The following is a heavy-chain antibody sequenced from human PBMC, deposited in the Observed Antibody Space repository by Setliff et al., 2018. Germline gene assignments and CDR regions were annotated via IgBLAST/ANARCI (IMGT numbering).Heavy chain of an antibody. CDR3: ARERRRSGWNLDTFEI. J-gene: IGHJ3*02. CDR2: MYKSGST. V-gene: IGHV4-4*07. D-gene: IGHD6-19*01. CDR1: TGSFSGNY. Sequence: SETLSLTCAVYTGSFSGNYWNWIRQPAGKGLEWIGRMYKSGSTNYNPSLKSRVTISVDTSKNQFSLKLSSVTAADTAVYWCARERRRSGWNLDTFEIWGQGTTVTVSS.